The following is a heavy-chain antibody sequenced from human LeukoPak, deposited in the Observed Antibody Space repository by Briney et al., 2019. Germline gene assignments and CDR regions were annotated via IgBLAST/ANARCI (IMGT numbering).Heavy chain of an antibody. J-gene: IGHJ5*02. CDR1: GFAFSSYN. CDR2: ISSSSSTK. V-gene: IGHV3-48*04. Sequence: GGSLRLSCAGSGFAFSSYNMNWVRQAPGRGLEWVSYISSSSSTKYYADSVKGRFTISRDNAKNSLYLQMNSLRAEDTAVYYCARDLTSTSWEGFDPWGQGTLVTVSS. D-gene: IGHD2-2*01. CDR3: ARDLTSTSWEGFDP.